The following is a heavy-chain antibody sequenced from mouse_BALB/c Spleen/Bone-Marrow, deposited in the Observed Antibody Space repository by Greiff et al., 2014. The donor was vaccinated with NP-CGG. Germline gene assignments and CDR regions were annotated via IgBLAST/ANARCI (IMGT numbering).Heavy chain of an antibody. CDR1: GFNIKDYY. V-gene: IGHV14-4*02. CDR3: NARGDYDFDYFDY. Sequence: EVQLQQSGAELVRSGASVKLSCTASGFNIKDYYMRWVKQRPEQGLEWIGWIDPENGDTEYAPKFQGKATMTADTSSNTAYLQLSSLTSEDTAVYYCNARGDYDFDYFDYWGQGTTLTVSP. J-gene: IGHJ2*01. D-gene: IGHD2-4*01. CDR2: IDPENGDT.